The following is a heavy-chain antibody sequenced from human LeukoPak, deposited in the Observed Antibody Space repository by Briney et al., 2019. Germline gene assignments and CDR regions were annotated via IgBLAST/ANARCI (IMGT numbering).Heavy chain of an antibody. Sequence: SETLSLTCTVSGDSISSGDYYWSWIRQPAGKGLEWIGRISSSGSTNYNPSLKSRVTISVDTSKNQFSLKLSSVTAADTAVYYCARDVVAAVGSFDYWGQGTQVTVSS. CDR1: GDSISSGDYY. V-gene: IGHV4-61*02. J-gene: IGHJ4*02. D-gene: IGHD2-2*01. CDR3: ARDVVAAVGSFDY. CDR2: ISSSGST.